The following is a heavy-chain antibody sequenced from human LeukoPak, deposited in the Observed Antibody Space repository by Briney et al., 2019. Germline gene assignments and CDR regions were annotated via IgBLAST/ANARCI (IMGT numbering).Heavy chain of an antibody. J-gene: IGHJ4*02. V-gene: IGHV1-2*02. CDR2: INPNSGGT. D-gene: IGHD3-22*01. CDR1: GYTFTGHY. CDR3: ASTGSNYYDSSGYYYTPRYLPPDY. Sequence: ASVKVSCKASGYTFTGHYMHWVRQAPGQGLEWMGWINPNSGGTNYAQKFQGRVTMTRDTSISTAYMELSRLRSDDTAVYYCASTGSNYYDSSGYYYTPRYLPPDYWGQGTLVTVSS.